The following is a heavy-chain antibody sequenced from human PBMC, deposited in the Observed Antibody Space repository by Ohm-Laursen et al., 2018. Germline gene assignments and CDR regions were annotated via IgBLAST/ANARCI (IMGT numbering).Heavy chain of an antibody. J-gene: IGHJ6*02. CDR3: ARLGGSSSYYYYYGMDV. D-gene: IGHD3-10*01. Sequence: GTLSLTCTVSGGSISSYYWIWIRQPPGQGLEWIGYIYYSGSTNYNPSLKSRVTISVDTSKNQFSLKLSSVTAADTAVYYCARLGGSSSYYYYYGMDVWGQGTTVTVSS. CDR1: GGSISSYY. CDR2: IYYSGST. V-gene: IGHV4-59*08.